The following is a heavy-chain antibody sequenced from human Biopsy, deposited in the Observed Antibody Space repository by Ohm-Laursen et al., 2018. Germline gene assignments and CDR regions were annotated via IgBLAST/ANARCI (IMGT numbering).Heavy chain of an antibody. CDR1: GGTFNNYG. CDR2: IISMVGTP. CDR3: ARDKTVLNYYFASDV. V-gene: IGHV1-69*04. J-gene: IGHJ6*01. D-gene: IGHD2/OR15-2a*01. Sequence: ASVTVSCKASGGTFNNYGITWVRQAPGQGLEWVGRIISMVGTPKYTQKFQGRATITADKSTSTAYLDLSSLKSEDTAVYYCARDKTVLNYYFASDVWGQGTTVTVSS.